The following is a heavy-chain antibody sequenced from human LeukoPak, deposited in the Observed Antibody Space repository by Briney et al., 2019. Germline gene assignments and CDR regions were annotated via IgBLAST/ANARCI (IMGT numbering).Heavy chain of an antibody. V-gene: IGHV3-23*01. J-gene: IGHJ4*02. CDR3: AKAGSWYRSHDDY. Sequence: GGSLRLSCAASGFTFSSYAMSWVRQAPGKGLEWVSAIRGSGGSTYYADSVKGRFTISRDNSKNTLYLQMNSLRAEDTAVYYCAKAGSWYRSHDDYWGQGTLVTVSS. D-gene: IGHD6-13*01. CDR2: IRGSGGST. CDR1: GFTFSSYA.